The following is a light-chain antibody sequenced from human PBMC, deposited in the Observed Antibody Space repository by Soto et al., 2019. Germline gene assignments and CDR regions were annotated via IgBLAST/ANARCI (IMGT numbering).Light chain of an antibody. CDR3: HQYNNSNNPLT. CDR1: QTISTC. Sequence: DIQVTQSPPTLSASVGDRVTITFRASQTISTCMAWYQQKPGKAPKRVVYDASGLQSGVASRFSGSGSGTEFTLIISSLQPDDSATYLYHQYNNSNNPLTFGQGTKVDIK. J-gene: IGKJ1*01. V-gene: IGKV1-5*01. CDR2: DAS.